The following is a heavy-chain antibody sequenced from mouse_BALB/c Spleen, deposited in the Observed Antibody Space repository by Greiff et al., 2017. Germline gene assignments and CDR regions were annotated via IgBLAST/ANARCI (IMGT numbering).Heavy chain of an antibody. J-gene: IGHJ1*01. Sequence: QVQLQQSGAELARPGASVKMSCKASGYTFTSYTMHWVKQRPGQGLEWIGYINPSSGYTNYNQKFKDKATLTADKSSSTAYMQLSSLTSEDSAVYYCARSGGRWYFDVWGAGTTVTVSS. CDR2: INPSSGYT. V-gene: IGHV1-4*01. D-gene: IGHD1-1*02. CDR3: ARSGGRWYFDV. CDR1: GYTFTSYT.